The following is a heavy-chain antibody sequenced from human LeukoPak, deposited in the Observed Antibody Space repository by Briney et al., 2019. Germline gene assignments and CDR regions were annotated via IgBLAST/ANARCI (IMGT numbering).Heavy chain of an antibody. CDR3: ATGYSSGWYGY. V-gene: IGHV4-59*12. D-gene: IGHD6-19*01. Sequence: SETLSLTCTVSGGSISSYYWSWIRQPPGKGLEWIGYIYYSGSTNYNPSLKSRVTISVDTSKDQFSLKLSSVTAADTAVYYCATGYSSGWYGYWGQGTLVTVSS. J-gene: IGHJ4*02. CDR2: IYYSGST. CDR1: GGSISSYY.